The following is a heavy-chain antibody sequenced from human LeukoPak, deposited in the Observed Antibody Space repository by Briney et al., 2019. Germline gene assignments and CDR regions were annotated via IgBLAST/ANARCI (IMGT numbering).Heavy chain of an antibody. D-gene: IGHD1-26*01. V-gene: IGHV3-30*02. CDR3: AKVGATLPGY. CDR1: GFTFSSYG. Sequence: GGSLRLSCAASGFTFSSYGMHWVRQAPGKGLEWAAFIRYDGSNKYYADSVKGRFTISRDNSKNTLYLQMNSLRAEDTAVYYCAKVGATLPGYWGQGTLVTVSS. CDR2: IRYDGSNK. J-gene: IGHJ4*02.